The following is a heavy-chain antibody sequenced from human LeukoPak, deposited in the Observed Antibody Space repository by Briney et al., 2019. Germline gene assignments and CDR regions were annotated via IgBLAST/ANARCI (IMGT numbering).Heavy chain of an antibody. CDR2: IYSGGST. D-gene: IGHD3-10*01. J-gene: IGHJ5*02. Sequence: GGSLRLSCAASGFTFSSYGMHWVRQAPGKGLEWVSVIYSGGSTYYADSVKGRFTISRDNSKNTLYLQMNSLRAEDTAVYYCAREFGEGFDPWGQGTLVTVSS. V-gene: IGHV3-66*01. CDR3: AREFGEGFDP. CDR1: GFTFSSYG.